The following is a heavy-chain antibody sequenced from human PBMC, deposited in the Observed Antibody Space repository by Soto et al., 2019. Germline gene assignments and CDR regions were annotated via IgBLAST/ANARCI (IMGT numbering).Heavy chain of an antibody. CDR1: GGSISSSSYY. V-gene: IGHV4-39*01. CDR2: IYYSGST. CDR3: DSMGYGYYYYGMDV. Sequence: QLQLQESGPGLVKPSETLSLTCTVSGGSISSSSYYWGWIRQPPGKGLEWIGSIYYSGSTYYNPSLKSRVTISVDTSKNQFSLKLSSVTAADTAVYYCDSMGYGYYYYGMDVWGQGTTVTVSS. D-gene: IGHD5-12*01. J-gene: IGHJ6*02.